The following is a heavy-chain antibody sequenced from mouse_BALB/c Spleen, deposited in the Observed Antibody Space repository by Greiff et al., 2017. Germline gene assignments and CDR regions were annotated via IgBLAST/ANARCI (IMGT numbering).Heavy chain of an antibody. Sequence: VQGVESGPGLVAPSQSLSITCTVSGFSLTSYGVHWVRQPPGKGLEWLGVIWAGGSTNYNSALMSRLSISKDNSKSQVFLKMNSLQTDDTAMYYCARERYGSSYWYFDVWGAGTTVTVSS. D-gene: IGHD1-1*01. V-gene: IGHV2-9*02. J-gene: IGHJ1*01. CDR2: IWAGGST. CDR1: GFSLTSYG. CDR3: ARERYGSSYWYFDV.